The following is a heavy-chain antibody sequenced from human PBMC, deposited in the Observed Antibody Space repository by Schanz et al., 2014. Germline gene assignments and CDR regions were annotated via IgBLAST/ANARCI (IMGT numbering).Heavy chain of an antibody. CDR1: RFTFSSYS. CDR2: ITASGDYM. D-gene: IGHD3-10*01. CDR3: ARGPDYGSGSHSSY. Sequence: EVQLVESGGGLVKPGGSLRLSCEASRFTFSSYSFNWVRQAPGKGLEWVSSITASGDYMHYADSVKGRFTISRDNARNSLYLQMNSLRAEDTAVYYCARGPDYGSGSHSSYWGQGTLVTVSS. V-gene: IGHV3-21*01. J-gene: IGHJ4*02.